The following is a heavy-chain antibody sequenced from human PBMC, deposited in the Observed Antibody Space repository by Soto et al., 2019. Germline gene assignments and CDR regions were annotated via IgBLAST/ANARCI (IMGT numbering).Heavy chain of an antibody. D-gene: IGHD1-1*01. CDR1: GYTFTSYG. Sequence: QVQLVQSGAEVKKPGASVKVSCKASGYTFTSYGISWVRQAPGQGLEWMGWISAYNGNTNYAQKLQGRVTMTTDTTTSTAYMELRSLRSDDTAVYYCARMGGTTGTTGDSWFFDYWGQGTLVTVSS. V-gene: IGHV1-18*01. J-gene: IGHJ4*02. CDR2: ISAYNGNT. CDR3: ARMGGTTGTTGDSWFFDY.